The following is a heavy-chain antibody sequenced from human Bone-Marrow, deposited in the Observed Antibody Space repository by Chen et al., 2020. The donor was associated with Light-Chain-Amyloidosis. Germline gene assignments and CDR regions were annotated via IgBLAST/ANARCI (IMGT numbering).Heavy chain of an antibody. J-gene: IGHJ4*02. CDR2: IKSDGSAT. D-gene: IGHD2-2*01. CDR1: GFTFNDYW. CDR3: TRGDCTSTSCFLDF. V-gene: IGHV3-74*02. Sequence: EVQLVESGGGLVQPGGCLRLSCAASGFTFNDYWMHWVRQVPGKGLVWVARIKSDGSATNYADSVKGRFTVSRDNAKNTLYLQMKSLRAEDTAVYYCTRGDCTSTSCFLDFWGQGTLVTVSS.